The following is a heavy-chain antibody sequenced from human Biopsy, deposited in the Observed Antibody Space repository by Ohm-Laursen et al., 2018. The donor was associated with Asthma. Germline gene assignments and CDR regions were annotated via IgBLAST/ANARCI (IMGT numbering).Heavy chain of an antibody. V-gene: IGHV1-3*01. CDR1: GYTFINYA. CDR2: INAGNGNT. J-gene: IGHJ5*02. CDR3: ARVRKDYYDSSGLSGGWFDP. Sequence: GASVKVSCKASGYTFINYAIHWVRQAPGQWPEWMGWINAGNGNTKYSQKFQGRVTITRDTSATTAYMELSSLRSEDTAVYYCARVRKDYYDSSGLSGGWFDPWGQGTLVTVSS. D-gene: IGHD3-22*01.